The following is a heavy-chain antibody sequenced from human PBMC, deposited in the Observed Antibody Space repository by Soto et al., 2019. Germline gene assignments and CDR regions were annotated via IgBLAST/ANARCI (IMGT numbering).Heavy chain of an antibody. Sequence: SETLSLTCTVSGGSISSGGYYWSWIRQHPGKGLEWIGYIYYSGSTYYNPSLKSRVTISVDTSKNQFSLKLSSVTAADTAVYYCARETADGPNWFDPWGQGTLVTVSS. V-gene: IGHV4-31*03. D-gene: IGHD6-13*01. CDR3: ARETADGPNWFDP. CDR1: GGSISSGGYY. J-gene: IGHJ5*02. CDR2: IYYSGST.